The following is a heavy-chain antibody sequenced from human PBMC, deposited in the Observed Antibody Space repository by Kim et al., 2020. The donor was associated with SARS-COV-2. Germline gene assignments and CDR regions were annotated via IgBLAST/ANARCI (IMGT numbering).Heavy chain of an antibody. J-gene: IGHJ4*02. CDR3: ARGSDPGMATIPFDY. Sequence: SETLSLTCTVSGGSISSSSYYWGWIRQPPGKGLEWIGSIYYSGSTYYNPSLKSRVTISVDTSKNQFSLKLSSVTAADTAVYYCARGSDPGMATIPFDYWGQGTLVTVSS. CDR2: IYYSGST. V-gene: IGHV4-39*01. CDR1: GGSISSSSYY. D-gene: IGHD5-12*01.